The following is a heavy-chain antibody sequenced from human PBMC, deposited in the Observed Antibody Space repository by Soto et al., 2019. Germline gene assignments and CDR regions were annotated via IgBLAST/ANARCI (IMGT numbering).Heavy chain of an antibody. J-gene: IGHJ6*02. CDR2: INDSGTT. D-gene: IGHD2-21*01. V-gene: IGHV4-34*01. Sequence: SETLSLTCAIYGWSFSGFYWSWIRQPPGKGLEWIGEINDSGTTNYNPSLKSRVTISADTSKTHFSLRLTSVTAADTAVYYCARETSTHGDSHYRMDVRGQWTPVT. CDR1: GWSFSGFY. CDR3: ARETSTHGDSHYRMDV.